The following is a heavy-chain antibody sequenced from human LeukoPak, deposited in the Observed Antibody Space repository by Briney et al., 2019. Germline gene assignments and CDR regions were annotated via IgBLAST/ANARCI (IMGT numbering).Heavy chain of an antibody. CDR1: GFTFSSYS. CDR3: ARTSDYYYYYGMDV. CDR2: ISSSSSTI. J-gene: IGHJ6*02. V-gene: IGHV3-48*04. Sequence: GGSLRLSCAASGFTFSSYSMNWVRQAPGKGLEWVSYISSSSSTIYYADSVKGRFTISRDNAKNSLYLQMNSLRAEDTAVYYCARTSDYYYYYGMDVWGQGTTVTVSS. D-gene: IGHD6-6*01.